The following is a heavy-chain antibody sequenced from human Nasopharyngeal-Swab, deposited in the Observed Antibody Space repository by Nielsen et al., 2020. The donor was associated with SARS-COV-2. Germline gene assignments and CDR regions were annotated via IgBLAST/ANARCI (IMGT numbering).Heavy chain of an antibody. D-gene: IGHD1-1*01. CDR1: GGSISSGDYY. V-gene: IGHV4-31*03. Sequence: SETLSLTCTVSGGSISSGDYYWSWIRQLPGKGLEWIGYIYRLGGTYYNPSLKSRVTISLDASNNQFSLRLISVTAADTAMFYCARGTPFDYWGQGILVTVSS. CDR3: ARGTPFDY. J-gene: IGHJ4*02. CDR2: IYRLGGT.